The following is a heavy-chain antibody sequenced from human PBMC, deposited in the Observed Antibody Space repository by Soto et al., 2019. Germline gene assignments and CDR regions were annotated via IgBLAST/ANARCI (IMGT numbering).Heavy chain of an antibody. D-gene: IGHD4-4*01. CDR3: VRDSNWSYDY. CDR2: IGPDGSNI. Sequence: LRLSCAASGFIFSIHCRHWGRQAPGKGLVWVSHIGPDGSNIRDADSVQGRFTISRDNARNTLYLQMNSLRDEDTAMYYCVRDSNWSYDYWGQGSLVTVSS. V-gene: IGHV3-74*01. CDR1: GFIFSIHC. J-gene: IGHJ4*02.